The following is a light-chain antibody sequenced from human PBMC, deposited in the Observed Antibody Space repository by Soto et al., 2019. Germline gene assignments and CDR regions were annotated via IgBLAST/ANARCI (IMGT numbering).Light chain of an antibody. CDR1: QDISGY. CDR2: AAS. CDR3: QQADDLPLT. J-gene: IGKJ3*01. V-gene: IGKV1-12*01. Sequence: DIQMTQSPSSVSASVGDRVTITCRASQDISGYLTWYQQKPGKATKLLIYAASTLQSVVTSRFNGSVYGTDLTLTISSLHPEDFATYYCQQADDLPLTFGPGTKVDIK.